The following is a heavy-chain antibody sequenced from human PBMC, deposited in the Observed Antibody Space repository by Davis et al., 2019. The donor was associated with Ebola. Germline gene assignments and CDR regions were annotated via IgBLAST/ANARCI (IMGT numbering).Heavy chain of an antibody. D-gene: IGHD1-1*01. J-gene: IGHJ4*02. CDR1: GYTFTHYG. CDR2: INPHNGNT. Sequence: ASVKVSCKASGYTFTHYGITWVRQAPGQGLERMGWINPHNGNTNYAQNVQGRVIMTSDTATTTAYMEVGSLRSDDTAVYYCARAQFPTTSDHWGQGTLVTVSS. CDR3: ARAQFPTTSDH. V-gene: IGHV1-18*04.